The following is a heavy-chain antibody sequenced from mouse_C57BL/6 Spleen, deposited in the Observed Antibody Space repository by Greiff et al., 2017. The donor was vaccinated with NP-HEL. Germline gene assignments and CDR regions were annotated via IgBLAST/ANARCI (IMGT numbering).Heavy chain of an antibody. Sequence: QVQLQQSGAELVRPGTSVKMSCKASGYTFTNYWIGWAKQRPGHGLEWIGDIYPGGGYTNYNEKFKGKATLTADKSSSTAYMQFSSLTSEDSAIYYCANYYYGSSYGFAYWGQGTLVTVSA. V-gene: IGHV1-63*01. J-gene: IGHJ3*01. CDR2: IYPGGGYT. CDR3: ANYYYGSSYGFAY. D-gene: IGHD1-1*01. CDR1: GYTFTNYW.